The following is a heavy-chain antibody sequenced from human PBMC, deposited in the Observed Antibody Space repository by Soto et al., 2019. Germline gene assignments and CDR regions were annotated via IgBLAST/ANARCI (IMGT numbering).Heavy chain of an antibody. V-gene: IGHV4-39*01. J-gene: IGHJ4*02. CDR3: ARRSTYHYFDY. CDR2: IYYSGTT. Sequence: PSETLSLTCTVSGDSITSNSYFWAWIRQPPGKGLEWIGSIYYSGTTYYNPSLKSRVTISVDRSKNQFSLKLSSVTAADTAVYYCARRSTYHYFDYWGQGALVTVSS. D-gene: IGHD1-1*01. CDR1: GDSITSNSYF.